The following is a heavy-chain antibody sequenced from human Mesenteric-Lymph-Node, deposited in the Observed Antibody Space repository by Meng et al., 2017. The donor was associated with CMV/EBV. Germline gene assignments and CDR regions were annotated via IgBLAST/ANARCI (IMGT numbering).Heavy chain of an antibody. CDR1: GGTFSSYA. D-gene: IGHD3-3*01. J-gene: IGHJ4*02. CDR3: ARESPSTMGREYYFDY. CDR2: IIPFFGTA. Sequence: SVKVSCKASGGTFSSYAISWVRQAPGQGLEWMGGIIPFFGTANYAQKFQGRVTITTDESTSTAYMELNSLRSEDTAVYYCARESPSTMGREYYFDYWGQGTLVTVSS. V-gene: IGHV1-69*05.